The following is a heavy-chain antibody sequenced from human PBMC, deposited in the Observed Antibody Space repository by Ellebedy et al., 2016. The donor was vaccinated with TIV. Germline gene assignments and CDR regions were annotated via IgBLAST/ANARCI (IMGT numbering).Heavy chain of an antibody. J-gene: IGHJ4*02. CDR3: ARDFTGPFDD. D-gene: IGHD1-1*01. CDR2: ISPSGDT. CDR1: GFTFWNHW. Sequence: GGSLRLSXAASGFTFWNHWMQWLRQAPGQGLEWVSYISPSGDTYYADSAKGRFTISRDSAKNTMYLQMNSLRIEDTAVYYCARDFTGPFDDWGQGTLVTVSS. V-gene: IGHV3-21*06.